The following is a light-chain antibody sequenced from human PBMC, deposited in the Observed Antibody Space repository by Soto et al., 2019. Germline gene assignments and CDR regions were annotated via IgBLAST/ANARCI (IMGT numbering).Light chain of an antibody. V-gene: IGKV1-5*03. J-gene: IGKJ1*01. Sequence: DIQMPQSPSTLSGSVGDRVTITCRASQTISSWLAWYQQKPGKAPKLLIYKASTLKSGVPSRFSGSGSGTEFTLTISSLQPDDFATYYCQEYQSHSWTFGQGTKVDIK. CDR2: KAS. CDR3: QEYQSHSWT. CDR1: QTISSW.